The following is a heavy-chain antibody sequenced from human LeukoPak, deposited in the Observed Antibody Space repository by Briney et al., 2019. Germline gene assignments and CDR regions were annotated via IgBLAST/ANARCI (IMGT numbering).Heavy chain of an antibody. J-gene: IGHJ4*02. CDR3: ARFTYSTTWCFDY. Sequence: PGGSLRLSCAASGFTFSSHGMNWVRQAPGKGLEWVSGIRGDGVTTYYADSVKGRFTISRDNSKNTLYLQMNSLRAEDTAVYYCARFTYSTTWCFDYWGQGTLVTVSS. CDR1: GFTFSSHG. V-gene: IGHV3-23*01. CDR2: IRGDGVTT. D-gene: IGHD6-13*01.